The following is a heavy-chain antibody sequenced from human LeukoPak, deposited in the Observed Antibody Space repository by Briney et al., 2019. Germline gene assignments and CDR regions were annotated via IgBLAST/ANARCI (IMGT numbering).Heavy chain of an antibody. J-gene: IGHJ4*02. V-gene: IGHV1-2*02. D-gene: IGHD4-17*01. CDR1: GYTFIDYY. CDR3: ARDGDGAQGGY. CDR2: INPNSGGT. Sequence: GASVKVSCKASGYTFIDYYMHWVRQAPGQGLEWMGWINPNSGGTNYAQKFQGRVTMTRDTSISTAYMELSRLTSDDTAVYYCARDGDGAQGGYWGQGTLVTVSS.